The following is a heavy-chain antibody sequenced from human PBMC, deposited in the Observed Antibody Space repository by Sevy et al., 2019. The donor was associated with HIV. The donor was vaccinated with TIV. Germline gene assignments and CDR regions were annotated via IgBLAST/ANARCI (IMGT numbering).Heavy chain of an antibody. CDR2: IRSKGYGGTT. D-gene: IGHD4-4*01. CDR1: GFTFGDYV. V-gene: IGHV3-49*03. J-gene: IGHJ4*02. Sequence: GGSLRLSCTASGFTFGDYVMSWFRQAPGKGLEWVGFIRSKGYGGTTEYAASVKGRFTISRDDSKSIAYVQMNSLKTEDTAVYYCARGPRGNYVFDYWGQGTLVTVSS. CDR3: ARGPRGNYVFDY.